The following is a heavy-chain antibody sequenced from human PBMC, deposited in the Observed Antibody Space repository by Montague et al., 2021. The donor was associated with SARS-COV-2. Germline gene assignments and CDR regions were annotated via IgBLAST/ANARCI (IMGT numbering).Heavy chain of an antibody. D-gene: IGHD6-13*01. CDR2: INHSGST. V-gene: IGHV4-34*01. Sequence: SETLSLTCAVYGGSFSGYYWSWIRQPPGKGLEWIGEINHSGSTNYNPSLKSRVTISVDTSKNQFSLKLSSVTAADTAVYYCARGPHSSSWRYYYYYVMDVWGQGTTVTVSS. J-gene: IGHJ6*02. CDR1: GGSFSGYY. CDR3: ARGPHSSSWRYYYYYVMDV.